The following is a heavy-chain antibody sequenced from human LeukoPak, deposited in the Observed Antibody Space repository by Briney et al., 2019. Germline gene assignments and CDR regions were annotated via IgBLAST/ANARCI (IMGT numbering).Heavy chain of an antibody. CDR1: GYTFTSYG. Sequence: GASVKVSCKASGYTFTSYGISWVRQAPGQGLEWMGWSSAYNGNTNYAQKLQGRVTMTTDTSTSTAYMELRSLRSDDTAVYYCAREFRIAARRGYFDYWGQGTLVTVSS. CDR2: SSAYNGNT. V-gene: IGHV1-18*01. J-gene: IGHJ4*02. D-gene: IGHD6-6*01. CDR3: AREFRIAARRGYFDY.